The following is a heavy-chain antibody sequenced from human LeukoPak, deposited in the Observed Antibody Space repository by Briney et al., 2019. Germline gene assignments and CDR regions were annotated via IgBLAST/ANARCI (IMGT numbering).Heavy chain of an antibody. CDR2: ISGSGGST. CDR1: GFTFTSYA. CDR3: AKDRSYYDSSGYYQNFDY. Sequence: GGSLRLSCAAPGFTFTSYAMSWVGQPPGKGLKGGSAISGSGGSTYYPDSLKGRFTISRDNSTNTLYLQMNSLRAEDTAVYYCAKDRSYYDSSGYYQNFDYWGQGTLVTVSS. D-gene: IGHD3-22*01. V-gene: IGHV3-23*01. J-gene: IGHJ4*02.